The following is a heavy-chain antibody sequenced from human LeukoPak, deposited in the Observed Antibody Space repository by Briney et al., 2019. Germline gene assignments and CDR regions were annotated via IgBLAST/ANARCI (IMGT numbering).Heavy chain of an antibody. CDR2: ISNNGGYT. J-gene: IGHJ3*01. Sequence: GGSLRLSCAASGFTFSSSAMSWVRQAPGKGLEWVSAISNNGGYTYYADSVQGRFTISRDNSKNTLYLQMNNLRAEDTAVYYCVRDYLLGGEDRTGAFDVWGQGTMVTVSS. V-gene: IGHV3-23*01. D-gene: IGHD1-14*01. CDR1: GFTFSSSA. CDR3: VRDYLLGGEDRTGAFDV.